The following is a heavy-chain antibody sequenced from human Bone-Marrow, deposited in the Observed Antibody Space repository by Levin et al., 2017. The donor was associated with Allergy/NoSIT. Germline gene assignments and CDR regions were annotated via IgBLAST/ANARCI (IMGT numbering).Heavy chain of an antibody. J-gene: IGHJ4*02. Sequence: GGSLRLSCAASGITFSSYSMHWVRQAPGKGLEWVALILYDGTTKYYSDSVKGRFTISRDNSKDTLYLQMNSLRVEDTAVYYCAKGDGGQMALIDCWGQGTLVTVSS. CDR3: AKGDGGQMALIDC. CDR2: ILYDGTTK. D-gene: IGHD5-24*01. CDR1: GITFSSYS. V-gene: IGHV3-30*18.